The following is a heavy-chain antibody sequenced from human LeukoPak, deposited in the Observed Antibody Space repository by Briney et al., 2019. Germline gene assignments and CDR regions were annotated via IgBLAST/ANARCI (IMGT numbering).Heavy chain of an antibody. V-gene: IGHV3-48*02. CDR2: ISSSSSAI. Sequence: GGSLRLSCAASGFSFSGYSMNWVRQAPGKGLEWVSYISSSSSAIYYADSVKGRFTISRDNAKNSLCLQMNSLRDEDTAVYYCARVGIAVAQFFDYWGQGTLVTVSS. D-gene: IGHD6-19*01. J-gene: IGHJ4*02. CDR3: ARVGIAVAQFFDY. CDR1: GFSFSGYS.